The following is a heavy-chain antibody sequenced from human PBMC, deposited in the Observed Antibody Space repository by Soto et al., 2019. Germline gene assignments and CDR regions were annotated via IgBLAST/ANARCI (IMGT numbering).Heavy chain of an antibody. CDR1: GGSISSYY. D-gene: IGHD3-10*01. J-gene: IGHJ4*01. CDR2: IYYSGST. V-gene: IGHV4-59*08. Sequence: SETLSLTCTVSGGSISSYYWSWIRQPPGKGLEWIGYIYYSGSTNYNPSLKSRVTISVDTSKNQFSLKLSSVTAADTAVYYCARNYGPGYTFDYWGHGTLVTVSS. CDR3: ARNYGPGYTFDY.